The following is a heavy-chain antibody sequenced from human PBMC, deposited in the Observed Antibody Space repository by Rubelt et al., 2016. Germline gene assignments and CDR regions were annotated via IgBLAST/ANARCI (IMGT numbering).Heavy chain of an antibody. J-gene: IGHJ6*02. D-gene: IGHD3-22*01. Sequence: QVTLRESGPALVKPTQTLTLTCTFSGFSLSTSGMCVSWIRQPPGKALEWLARIDWDDDKYYSTSLKTRLTISKDTSKNQVVLTMTNRDPVDTATYYCARILLPDYYDSSGGMDVWGQGTTVTVSS. CDR3: ARILLPDYYDSSGGMDV. CDR1: GFSLSTSGMC. V-gene: IGHV2-70*15. CDR2: IDWDDDK.